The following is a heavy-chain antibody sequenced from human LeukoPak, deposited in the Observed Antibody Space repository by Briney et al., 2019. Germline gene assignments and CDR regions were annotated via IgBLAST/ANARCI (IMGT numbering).Heavy chain of an antibody. J-gene: IGHJ5*02. V-gene: IGHV4-38-2*02. D-gene: IGHD6-13*01. Sequence: SETLSLTCTVSGYSISSGYYWGWIRQPPGKGLEWIGSIYHSGSTYYNPSLKSRVTISVDTSKNQFSLKLSSVTAADTAVYYCARLNIAAAGNWFDPWGQGTLVTVSS. CDR2: IYHSGST. CDR1: GYSISSGYY. CDR3: ARLNIAAAGNWFDP.